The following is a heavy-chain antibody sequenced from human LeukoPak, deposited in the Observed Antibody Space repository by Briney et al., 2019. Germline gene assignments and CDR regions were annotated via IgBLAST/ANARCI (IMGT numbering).Heavy chain of an antibody. CDR1: GGSVSSGSYY. V-gene: IGHV4-61*01. D-gene: IGHD3-10*01. CDR2: IYYSGST. Sequence: SETLSLTCTVPGGSVSSGSYYWSWIRQPSGKGLEWIGYIYYSGSTNYNPSLKSRVTISVDTSKNQFSLKLSSVTAADTAVYYCARVARDYYGSGSISYWGQGTLVTVSS. J-gene: IGHJ4*02. CDR3: ARVARDYYGSGSISY.